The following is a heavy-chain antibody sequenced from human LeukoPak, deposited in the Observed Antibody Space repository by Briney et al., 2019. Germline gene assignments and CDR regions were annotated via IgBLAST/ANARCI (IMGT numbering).Heavy chain of an antibody. CDR2: INEGGSEK. D-gene: IGHD4-11*01. CDR3: ARLTRTAGY. V-gene: IGHV3-7*04. J-gene: IGHJ4*02. CDR1: GFTFRDSW. Sequence: GGSLRLSCAASGFTFRDSWKSWVRQAPGKGLEWVATINEGGSEKYYVDSVKGRFAISRDNAKNSLDLQMNSLRAEDTAVYYCARLTRTAGYWGQGTLVTVSS.